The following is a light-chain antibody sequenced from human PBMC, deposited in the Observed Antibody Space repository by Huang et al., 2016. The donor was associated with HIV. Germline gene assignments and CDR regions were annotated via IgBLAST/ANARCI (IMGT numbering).Light chain of an antibody. CDR1: QGVSSN. V-gene: IGKV3-15*01. CDR2: GSS. J-gene: IGKJ1*01. CDR3: QQYNNWPPWT. Sequence: EIVMTQSPATLSVSPGERATLSCRASQGVSSNLAWYQQKPGQSPRRLIYGSSARASGVPARCSGSGSGTEFTLTISSLQSEDYAVYYCQQYNNWPPWTFGQGTKVEIK.